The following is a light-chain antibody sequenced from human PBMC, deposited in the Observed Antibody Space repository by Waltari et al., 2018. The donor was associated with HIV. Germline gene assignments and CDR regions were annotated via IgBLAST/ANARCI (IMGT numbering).Light chain of an antibody. CDR1: SSDIGGYNY. CDR2: EVS. J-gene: IGLJ2*01. V-gene: IGLV2-14*01. Sequence: QSALTQPASVSGSPGQSITISCTGTSSDIGGYNYVSWYQHHPGKAPKLMIYEVSNRPSGVSNRFSGSKSGNTASLAISGLRSEDEADYYCAAWDDSLSVVFGGGTKLTVL. CDR3: AAWDDSLSVV.